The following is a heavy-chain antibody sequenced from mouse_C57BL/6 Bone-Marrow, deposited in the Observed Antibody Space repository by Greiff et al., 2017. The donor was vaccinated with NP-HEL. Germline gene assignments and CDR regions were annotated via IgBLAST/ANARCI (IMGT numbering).Heavy chain of an antibody. CDR3: ARDRASTGTRAMDY. Sequence: VQLQQSGAELAKPGASVKLSCKASGYTFTSYWMHWVKQRPGQGLEWIGYINPSSGYTTYNQKFKDKATLTADKASSTAYMQLSSLTYEDSAVEYCARDRASTGTRAMDYWGQGTSVTVSS. V-gene: IGHV1-7*01. CDR2: INPSSGYT. D-gene: IGHD4-1*02. J-gene: IGHJ4*01. CDR1: GYTFTSYW.